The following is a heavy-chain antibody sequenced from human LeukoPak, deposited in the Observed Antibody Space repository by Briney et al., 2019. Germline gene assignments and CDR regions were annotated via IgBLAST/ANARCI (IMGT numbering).Heavy chain of an antibody. D-gene: IGHD2-21*02. CDR2: ISLRGADT. V-gene: IGHV3-23*01. J-gene: IGHJ4*02. Sequence: PGGSLRLSCSASGFTFSSYAMSWVRQAPGKGLEWVSSISLRGADTNYADSVEGRFTISRDDSKNALYLQMSSLRAEDTAVYFCARRGCYGGNCYPCDYWGQGTLVTVSS. CDR3: ARRGCYGGNCYPCDY. CDR1: GFTFSSYA.